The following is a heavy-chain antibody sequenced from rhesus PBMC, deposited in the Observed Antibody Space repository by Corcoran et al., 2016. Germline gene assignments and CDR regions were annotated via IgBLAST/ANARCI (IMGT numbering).Heavy chain of an antibody. CDR1: GYSISSGYY. CDR3: ARGSNWYFDN. CDR2: IIGRSGST. Sequence: QVQLQESGPGLGKPSETLSLTCAVSGYSISSGYYWGWIRQPPGKGREYIGYIIGRSGSTYSNPSLKSRVSISKDTSKNHFSLKLSSVTAADTAVYYCARGSNWYFDNWGQGALVTVSS. J-gene: IGHJ4*01. D-gene: IGHD1-26*01. V-gene: IGHV4-99*02.